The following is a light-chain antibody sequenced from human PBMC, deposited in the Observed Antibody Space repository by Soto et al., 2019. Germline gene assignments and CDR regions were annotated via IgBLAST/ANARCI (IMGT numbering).Light chain of an antibody. CDR3: QQYTNYPWT. CDR1: QSISSW. CDR2: DVS. V-gene: IGKV1-5*01. J-gene: IGKJ1*01. Sequence: DIQMTQSPPTLSASVGDRVTITCRASQSISSWLAWYQQRPGKAPNILIYDVSSLESGVPSRFSGSGSGTEFTLTISSLQPDDFATYYCQQYTNYPWTFGQGTKVEIK.